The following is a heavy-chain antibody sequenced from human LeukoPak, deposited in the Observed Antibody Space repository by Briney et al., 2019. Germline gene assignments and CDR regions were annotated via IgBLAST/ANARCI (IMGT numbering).Heavy chain of an antibody. CDR2: ISSNNGIT. CDR1: GFIFNDFA. CDR3: KKGLYRQFSDSVDYYFHY. V-gene: IGHV3-9*01. Sequence: GGSLRLSCAASGFIFNDFAMNWVRQVPGKGLEWVSVISSNNGITCYADSVKGRFSISRDNAKNTVYLLMNSLRAEDTAVYYCKKGLYRQFSDSVDYYFHYWGQGTLVTVSS. D-gene: IGHD3-22*01. J-gene: IGHJ4*02.